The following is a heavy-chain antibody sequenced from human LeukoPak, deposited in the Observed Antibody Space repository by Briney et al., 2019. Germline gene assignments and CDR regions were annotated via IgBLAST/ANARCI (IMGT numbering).Heavy chain of an antibody. CDR1: GYTLTELS. D-gene: IGHD4-17*01. J-gene: IGHJ4*02. Sequence: ASVKVSCKVSGYTLTELSMHWVRQAPGKGLGWMGGFDPEDGETIYAQKFQGRVTMTEDTSTDTAYMELSSLRSEDTAVYYCATLFPDYGDLRDYWGQGTLVTVSS. CDR2: FDPEDGET. V-gene: IGHV1-24*01. CDR3: ATLFPDYGDLRDY.